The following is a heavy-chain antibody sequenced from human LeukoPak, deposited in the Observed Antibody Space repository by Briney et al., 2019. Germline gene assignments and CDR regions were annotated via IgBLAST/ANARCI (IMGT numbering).Heavy chain of an antibody. CDR3: ARDGEGGWYFRGDNWFDP. V-gene: IGHV1-18*01. J-gene: IGHJ5*02. Sequence: GASAKVSCKASGYIFTSYGISWVRQAPGQGLEWMGWTSAYNGKTNYAQKFQGRVTVTTDTSTSTAYMELRSLKSDDTAVYYCARDGEGGWYFRGDNWFDPWGQGTLVTVSS. CDR1: GYIFTSYG. D-gene: IGHD6-19*01. CDR2: TSAYNGKT.